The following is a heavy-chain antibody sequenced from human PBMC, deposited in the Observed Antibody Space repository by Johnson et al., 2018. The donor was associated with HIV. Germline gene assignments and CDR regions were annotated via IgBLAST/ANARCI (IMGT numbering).Heavy chain of an antibody. V-gene: IGHV3-30*19. CDR1: GFTFSSYG. CDR2: ISYDGSNN. CDR3: AGGSGYTDVYDDAGILDAFDI. Sequence: QVQLVESGGGVVQPGGSLRLSCAASGFTFSSYGMHWVRQAPGKGLEWVAFISYDGSNNYSADSVNGRFTISSNNSKTPLFLHINSLRAEATAVYYCAGGSGYTDVYDDAGILDAFDIWGQGTMVTVSS. D-gene: IGHD3-16*01. J-gene: IGHJ3*02.